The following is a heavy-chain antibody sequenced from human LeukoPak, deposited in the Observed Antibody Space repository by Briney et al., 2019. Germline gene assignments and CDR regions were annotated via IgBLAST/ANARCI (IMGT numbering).Heavy chain of an antibody. J-gene: IGHJ5*02. CDR1: GYSISSGYY. V-gene: IGHV4-38-2*02. Sequence: TSETLSLTCTVSGYSISSGYYWGWIRQPPGKGLEWIGSIYHSGSTYYNPSLKSRVTISVDKSKNQFSLKLKSVTAADTAVYYCAGNRNALGDVNWLDPWGQGTLVTVSS. D-gene: IGHD1/OR15-1a*01. CDR2: IYHSGST. CDR3: AGNRNALGDVNWLDP.